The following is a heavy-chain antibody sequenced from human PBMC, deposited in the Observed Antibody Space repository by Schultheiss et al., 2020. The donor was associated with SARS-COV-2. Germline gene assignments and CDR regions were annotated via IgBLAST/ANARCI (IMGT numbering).Heavy chain of an antibody. CDR1: GFTFSDYY. V-gene: IGHV3-11*06. CDR2: ISSSSSYI. D-gene: IGHD2-15*01. J-gene: IGHJ4*02. Sequence: GGSLRLSCAASGFTFSDYYMSWIRQAPGKGLEWVSSISSSSSYIYYADSVKGRFTISRDNSKNTLYLQMNSLRAEDTAVYYCARGALSRGRADYFDYWGQGTLVTVSS. CDR3: ARGALSRGRADYFDY.